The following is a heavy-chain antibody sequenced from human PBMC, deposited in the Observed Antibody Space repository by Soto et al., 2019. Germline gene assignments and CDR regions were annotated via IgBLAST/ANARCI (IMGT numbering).Heavy chain of an antibody. CDR3: ARRPKRGSYSWCFDY. CDR1: GGSISSNGYY. V-gene: IGHV4-39*01. D-gene: IGHD1-26*01. Sequence: QLQLQESGPGLVKPSETLSLTCTVSGGSISSNGYYWGWIRQPPGKGLEWIGSVYYSGSANYNPSLKSRLTMSVDTSKNQFSLTLISVTAADTAVYYCARRPKRGSYSWCFDYWGQGTLVTVSS. J-gene: IGHJ4*02. CDR2: VYYSGSA.